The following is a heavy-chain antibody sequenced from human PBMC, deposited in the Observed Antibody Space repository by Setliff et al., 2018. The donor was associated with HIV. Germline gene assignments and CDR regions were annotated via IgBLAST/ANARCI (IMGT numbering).Heavy chain of an antibody. V-gene: IGHV4-4*07. CDR1: GGSISSYY. CDR2: IYTSGST. D-gene: IGHD3-3*01. J-gene: IGHJ4*02. CDR3: ARDGFWSGYIDY. Sequence: SETLSLTCTVSGGSISSYYWSWIRQPAGKGLEWIGRIYTSGSTNYNPSLKSRVTISVDTSKNQFSLKLSSVTAADTAVYYCARDGFWSGYIDYWGQGTLVTVSS.